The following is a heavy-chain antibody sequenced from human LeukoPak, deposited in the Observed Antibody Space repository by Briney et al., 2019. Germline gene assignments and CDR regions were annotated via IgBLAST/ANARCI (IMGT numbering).Heavy chain of an antibody. V-gene: IGHV4-4*07. D-gene: IGHD2-21*01. CDR3: ASAPVGCGGTWACDY. Sequence: SETLSHTLRGTLGSISNSFWSWLRQPAGKGLAGMGRLYSSGCKNYSPSLKSRVTMSVGTSKHQFSVKLTSVTAADTAVYCCASAPVGCGGTWACDYWGRGTLVGVSS. CDR2: LYSSGCK. J-gene: IGHJ4*02. CDR1: LGSISNSF.